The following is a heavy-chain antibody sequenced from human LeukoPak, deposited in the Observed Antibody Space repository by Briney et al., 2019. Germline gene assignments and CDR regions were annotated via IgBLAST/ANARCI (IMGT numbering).Heavy chain of an antibody. J-gene: IGHJ3*02. V-gene: IGHV3-23*01. CDR3: AKFRARGAFDM. Sequence: HGGSLCLSCAASGFTFSTSDMGWVSQAPGKGLEWVSSISGSGGTTFYADSVKGRFTISRDNSKNTLYLQMNSLSPADTAVYYCAKFRARGAFDMKREGTIVSVSS. CDR2: ISGSGGTT. CDR1: GFTFSTSD.